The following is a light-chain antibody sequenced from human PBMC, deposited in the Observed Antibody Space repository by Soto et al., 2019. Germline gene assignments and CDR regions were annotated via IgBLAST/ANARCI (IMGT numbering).Light chain of an antibody. CDR1: QSVNSRY. CDR3: HHYGTSWT. V-gene: IGKV3-20*01. CDR2: GVS. Sequence: EIVLTQSPGTLSLSPGERATLSCRASQSVNSRYLAWYQQKAGQAPRPLIYGVSNRATGTPDRFSGSGSETDFTLTISRLEPEDFAVYYCHHYGTSWTFGQGTKVDIK. J-gene: IGKJ1*01.